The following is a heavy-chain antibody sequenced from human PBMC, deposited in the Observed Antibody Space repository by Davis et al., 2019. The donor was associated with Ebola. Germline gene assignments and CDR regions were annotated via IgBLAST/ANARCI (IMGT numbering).Heavy chain of an antibody. CDR3: ARALGYCRFDP. J-gene: IGHJ5*02. CDR2: INHSGST. D-gene: IGHD2-15*01. V-gene: IGHV4-34*01. Sequence: MPSETLSLTCTVSGGSISSYYWSWIRQPPGKGLEWIGEINHSGSTNYNPSLKSRVTISVDTSKNQFSLKLSSVTAADTAVYYCARALGYCRFDPWGQGTLVTVSS. CDR1: GGSISSYY.